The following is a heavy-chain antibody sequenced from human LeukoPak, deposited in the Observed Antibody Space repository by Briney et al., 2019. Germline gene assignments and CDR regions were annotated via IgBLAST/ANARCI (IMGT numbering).Heavy chain of an antibody. CDR1: GGSISSYY. V-gene: IGHV4-4*07. Sequence: PSENLSLTCTVSGGSISSYYWSCIRQPAGKGLEWIGRIYTSGSTNYNPSLKSRVTMSVDTSKNQFSLKLSSVTAADTAVYYCARAVGSGSFQTYYYYMDVWGKGTTVTISS. J-gene: IGHJ6*03. CDR2: IYTSGST. CDR3: ARAVGSGSFQTYYYYMDV. D-gene: IGHD3-10*01.